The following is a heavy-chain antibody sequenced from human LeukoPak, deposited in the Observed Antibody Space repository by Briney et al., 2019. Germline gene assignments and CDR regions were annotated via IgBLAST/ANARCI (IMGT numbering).Heavy chain of an antibody. V-gene: IGHV1-46*01. CDR2: INPTGGST. Sequence: VASVKVSCKASGYTFPSYFMHWVRQAPGQGLEWMGIINPTGGSTTYAQKFQGRVTMTRDTSTSTVYMELSSLRSDDTAVYYCARDGSDYGYYGMDVWGQGTTVTVSS. D-gene: IGHD4/OR15-4a*01. CDR3: ARDGSDYGYYGMDV. CDR1: GYTFPSYF. J-gene: IGHJ6*02.